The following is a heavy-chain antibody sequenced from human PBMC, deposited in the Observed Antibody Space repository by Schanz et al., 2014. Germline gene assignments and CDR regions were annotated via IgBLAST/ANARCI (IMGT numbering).Heavy chain of an antibody. V-gene: IGHV3-7*01. CDR1: GGSFSGYY. J-gene: IGHJ4*02. D-gene: IGHD3-10*01. CDR2: IKQDGSEK. Sequence: VQLQQWGAGLLKPSETLSLTCAVDGGSFSGYYWSWIRQSPDKGLEWVANIKQDGSEKYYVDSVKGRFTISRDNAKNSLYLQMNSLRAEDTAVYFCARDGRPPFYGSGEHYYWGQGTLVTVSS. CDR3: ARDGRPPFYGSGEHYY.